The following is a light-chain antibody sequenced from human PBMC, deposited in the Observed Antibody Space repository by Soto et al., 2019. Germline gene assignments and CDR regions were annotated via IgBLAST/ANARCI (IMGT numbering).Light chain of an antibody. CDR2: DAS. CDR3: QQYDNFPPIT. CDR1: QDISNH. J-gene: IGKJ5*01. V-gene: IGKV1-33*01. Sequence: IQLTQSPSSLSARVVDRVTITCQATQDISNHLNWYQQKPGKAPELLMFDASNLEPGVPSRFSGSGSGTDFTLTISSLQPEDVATYFCQQYDNFPPITFGQGTRLEIK.